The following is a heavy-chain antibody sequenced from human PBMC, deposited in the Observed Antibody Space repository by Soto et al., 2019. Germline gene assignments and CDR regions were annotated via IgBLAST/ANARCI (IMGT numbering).Heavy chain of an antibody. CDR2: IKSKTDGGTT. D-gene: IGHD6-6*01. CDR3: TTGLTAARPESGYFDY. Sequence: EVQLVESGGGLVKPGGSLRLSCAASGFTFSNAWMSWVRQAPGKGLAWVGRIKSKTDGGTTDYAAPVKGRFTISRDDSKNTLYLQMNSLKTEDTAVYYCTTGLTAARPESGYFDYWAQGTLVTVSS. J-gene: IGHJ4*02. V-gene: IGHV3-15*01. CDR1: GFTFSNAW.